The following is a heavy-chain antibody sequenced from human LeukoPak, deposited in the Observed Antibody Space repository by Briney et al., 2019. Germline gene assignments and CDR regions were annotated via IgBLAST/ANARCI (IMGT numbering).Heavy chain of an antibody. Sequence: GASVKVSCKASGASFSSYAISRVRQAPGQGLEWMGRIIPIFGTPNYAQRFQGRVTITADIVSSTAYMEVNNLTSEDTAVYFCAKQGALRQDYYMDVWGNGTTVTVSS. CDR1: GASFSSYA. J-gene: IGHJ6*03. CDR2: IIPIFGTP. V-gene: IGHV1-69*06. CDR3: AKQGALRQDYYMDV.